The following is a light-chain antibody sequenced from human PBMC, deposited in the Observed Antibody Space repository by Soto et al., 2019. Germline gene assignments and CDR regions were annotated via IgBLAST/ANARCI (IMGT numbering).Light chain of an antibody. J-gene: IGKJ2*01. CDR2: AAA. CDR1: QGISSN. Sequence: AIRMTQSPSSFSASTGDRVTITCRASQGISSNLAWYQQKPGKAPNLLIYAAATLQRGAPSRFSGSGSGTDFTLTISHLQSEEFATYYCQQYFSYPYTFGQGTKLEI. CDR3: QQYFSYPYT. V-gene: IGKV1-8*01.